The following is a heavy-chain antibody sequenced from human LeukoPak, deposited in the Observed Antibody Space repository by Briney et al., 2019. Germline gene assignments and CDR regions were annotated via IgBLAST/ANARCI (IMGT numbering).Heavy chain of an antibody. CDR3: AKHYCSDASCSVFSFDS. CDR1: GFTFNNYA. Sequence: GGSLRLSCAASGFTFNNYAMSWVRQAPGKGLEWVSSICGNCGTAYYVDSVKGRFTISRDNSKNTLYLQMNSLRAEDTAVYYCAKHYCSDASCSVFSFDSWGQGTLVTVSS. CDR2: ICGNCGTA. D-gene: IGHD2-2*01. V-gene: IGHV3-23*01. J-gene: IGHJ4*02.